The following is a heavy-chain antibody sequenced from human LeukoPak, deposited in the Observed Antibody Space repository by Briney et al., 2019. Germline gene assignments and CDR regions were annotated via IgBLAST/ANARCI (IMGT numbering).Heavy chain of an antibody. CDR2: IYSSGSA. J-gene: IGHJ4*02. CDR1: GDSISNGDYY. V-gene: IGHV4-30-4*01. Sequence: PSETLSLTCTVSGDSISNGDYYWNWIRQPPGKGPEWIGYIYSSGSAYYNPSLLSRLTISVDTSKNQFSLNLSSVTAADTAVYYCARGDYDFSFDYWGQGTLVTVSS. D-gene: IGHD3-3*01. CDR3: ARGDYDFSFDY.